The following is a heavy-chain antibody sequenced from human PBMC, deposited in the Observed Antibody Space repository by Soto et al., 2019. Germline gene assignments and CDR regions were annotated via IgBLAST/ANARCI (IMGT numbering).Heavy chain of an antibody. V-gene: IGHV3-74*01. CDR2: INRDGRDT. CDR1: GFSFSSYW. D-gene: IGHD3-3*01. Sequence: EVQVVESGGGFVQPGGSLRLSCAASGFSFSSYWMHWARQAPGKGPVWVALINRDGRDTRYADSVRGRFTVSRDNAKNMLYLQMTNVRAEDAAVYYCARDFSRGTDGWGQGTTVTVSS. J-gene: IGHJ6*02. CDR3: ARDFSRGTDG.